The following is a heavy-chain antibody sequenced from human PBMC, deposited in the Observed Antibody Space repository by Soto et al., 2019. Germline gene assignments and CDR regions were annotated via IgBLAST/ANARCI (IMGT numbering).Heavy chain of an antibody. CDR1: GFTFSSYA. J-gene: IGHJ6*03. Sequence: GSLRLSCAASGFTFSSYAMSWVRQAPGKGLEWVSAISGSGGSTYYADSVKGRFTISRDNSKNTLYLQMNSLRAEDTAVYYCAKDPGGYDFWSGNYMDVWGKGTTVTVSS. CDR3: AKDPGGYDFWSGNYMDV. CDR2: ISGSGGST. D-gene: IGHD3-3*01. V-gene: IGHV3-23*01.